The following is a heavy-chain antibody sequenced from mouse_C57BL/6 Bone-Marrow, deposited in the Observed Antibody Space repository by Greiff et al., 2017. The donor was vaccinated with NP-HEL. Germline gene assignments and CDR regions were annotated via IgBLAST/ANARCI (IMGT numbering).Heavy chain of an antibody. Sequence: EVKLVESEGGLVQPGSSMKLSCTASGFTFSDYYMAWVRQVPEKGLEWVANINYDGSSTYYLDSLKSRFIISRDNAKNILYLQMISLKSEDTATYYCARDRLNYFDYWGQGTTLTVSS. V-gene: IGHV5-16*01. CDR1: GFTFSDYY. J-gene: IGHJ2*01. CDR2: INYDGSST. CDR3: ARDRLNYFDY.